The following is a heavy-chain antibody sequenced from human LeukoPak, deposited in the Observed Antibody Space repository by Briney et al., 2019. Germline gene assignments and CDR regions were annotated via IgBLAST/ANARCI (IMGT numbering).Heavy chain of an antibody. V-gene: IGHV4-34*01. CDR2: INHSGST. D-gene: IGHD6-13*01. Sequence: SETLSLTCAVYGGSFSGYYWSWLRQPPGKGLEWIGEINHSGSTNYNPSLTSRVTISVDTSKNQFSLKLSSVTAADTAVYYCARGSLAAGFDYWGQGTLVTVSS. CDR1: GGSFSGYY. CDR3: ARGSLAAGFDY. J-gene: IGHJ4*02.